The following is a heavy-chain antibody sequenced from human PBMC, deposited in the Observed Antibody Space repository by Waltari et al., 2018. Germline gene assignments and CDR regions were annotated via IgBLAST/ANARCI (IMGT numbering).Heavy chain of an antibody. D-gene: IGHD6-19*01. Sequence: QVQLVQSGAEVKRPGASLRVSCKASGYTFSNFGISWVRQAPGQGLEWMGWISAYDGNRKYVEKFQGRVTMTTDTSTNTAYMDLENLRSDDTAVYYCATLGYSSGRYATREDYWGQGTLVTVSS. CDR3: ATLGYSSGRYATREDY. J-gene: IGHJ4*02. V-gene: IGHV1-18*01. CDR1: GYTFSNFG. CDR2: ISAYDGNR.